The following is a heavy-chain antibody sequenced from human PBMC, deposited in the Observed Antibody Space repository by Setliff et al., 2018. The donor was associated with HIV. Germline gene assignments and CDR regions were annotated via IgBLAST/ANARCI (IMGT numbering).Heavy chain of an antibody. CDR2: ISSSSESI. D-gene: IGHD5-18*01. J-gene: IGHJ3*02. V-gene: IGHV3-48*01. CDR3: AYSLPPGYSYIYDAFDI. Sequence: GGSLRLSCAASGFTFSTYSINWVRQAPGQGLEWVSFISSSSESISYADSVKGRFTISRDNGKDSLYLQMNSLRAEDTAVYYCAYSLPPGYSYIYDAFDIWGQGTMVTVSS. CDR1: GFTFSTYS.